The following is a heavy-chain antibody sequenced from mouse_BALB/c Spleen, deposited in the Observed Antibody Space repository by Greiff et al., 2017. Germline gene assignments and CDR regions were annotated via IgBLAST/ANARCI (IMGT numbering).Heavy chain of an antibody. Sequence: QVHVKQSGPGLVAPSQSLSITCTVSGFSLTSYGVHWVRQPPGKGLEWLGVIWAGGSTNYNSALMSRLSISKDNSKSQVFLKMNSLQTDDTAMYYCATSTMITYYYAMDYWGQGTSVTVSS. J-gene: IGHJ4*01. CDR1: GFSLTSYG. D-gene: IGHD2-4*01. V-gene: IGHV2-9*02. CDR2: IWAGGST. CDR3: ATSTMITYYYAMDY.